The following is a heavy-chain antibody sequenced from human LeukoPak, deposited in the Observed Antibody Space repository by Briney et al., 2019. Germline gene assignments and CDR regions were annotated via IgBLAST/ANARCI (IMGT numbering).Heavy chain of an antibody. CDR3: ARVGGYNYGSHYFDD. D-gene: IGHD3-10*01. CDR1: GYPFADSY. CDR2: IKPTRGST. J-gene: IGHJ4*02. V-gene: IGHV1-46*01. Sequence: ASVKVSCKASGYPFADSYLHWVRQNPGQGLEWMGMIKPTRGSTQYAQKFQGRVIMTGDTPTTTVYMEINSLTSDDTAVYFCARVGGYNYGSHYFDDWGQGTLVTVSS.